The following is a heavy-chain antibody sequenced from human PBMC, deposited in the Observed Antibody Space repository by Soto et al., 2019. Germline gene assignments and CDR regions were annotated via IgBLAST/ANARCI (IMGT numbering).Heavy chain of an antibody. CDR3: ARTTWYSSGWCFDY. J-gene: IGHJ4*02. Sequence: QLQLQESGPGLVKPSETLSLTCTFSGGSISSSSYYWAWIRQPPGQGLEWIGTIYFSGSTYYKPSLKSRVTISVDTSKNQFSLKLSSVTAADTAVYYCARTTWYSSGWCFDYWGQGTLVTVSS. CDR2: IYFSGST. D-gene: IGHD6-19*01. V-gene: IGHV4-39*01. CDR1: GGSISSSSYY.